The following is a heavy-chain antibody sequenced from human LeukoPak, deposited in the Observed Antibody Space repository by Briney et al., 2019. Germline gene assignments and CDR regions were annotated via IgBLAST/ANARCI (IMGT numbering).Heavy chain of an antibody. CDR1: GYTFTSYA. CDR2: XXXNNGNP. Sequence: XGYTFTSYAXXXXGXAXGQXLXXXXXXXXNNGNPTYAQGFTGGFGFSFDTSVSTAYLQISSLKAEDTAVYYCARDRISCSGGSCYLNWFDPWGQGTLVTVSS. CDR3: ARDRISCSGGSCYLNWFDP. J-gene: IGHJ5*02. V-gene: IGHV7-4-1*02. D-gene: IGHD2-15*01.